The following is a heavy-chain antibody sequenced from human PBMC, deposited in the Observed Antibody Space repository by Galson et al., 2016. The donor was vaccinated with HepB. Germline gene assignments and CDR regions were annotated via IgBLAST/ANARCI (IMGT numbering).Heavy chain of an antibody. D-gene: IGHD6-13*01. CDR3: ARHGNSWPWDH. Sequence: SVKVSCKASGYTLTRNGLSWVRQAPGQGLEWMGWISANSGSTKYAQRLQGRVTMTTDTSTSTAYMELRSLRSDDTAVYYCARHGNSWPWDHWGQGTLVTVSS. CDR2: ISANSGST. CDR1: GYTLTRNG. J-gene: IGHJ4*02. V-gene: IGHV1-18*01.